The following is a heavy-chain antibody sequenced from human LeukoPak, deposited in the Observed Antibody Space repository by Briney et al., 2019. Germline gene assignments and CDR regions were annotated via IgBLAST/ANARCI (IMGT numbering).Heavy chain of an antibody. CDR3: ARDNVVVPAASSHLYYDSPWKAFDI. CDR2: IKQDGSEK. V-gene: IGHV3-7*01. Sequence: PGGSLRLSCAASGFTFSSYWMSWVRQAPGKGLEWVANIKQDGSEKYYVDSVKGQFTISRDNAKNSLYLQMNSLRAEDTAVYYCARDNVVVPAASSHLYYDSPWKAFDIWGQGTMVTVSS. CDR1: GFTFSSYW. J-gene: IGHJ3*02. D-gene: IGHD2-2*01.